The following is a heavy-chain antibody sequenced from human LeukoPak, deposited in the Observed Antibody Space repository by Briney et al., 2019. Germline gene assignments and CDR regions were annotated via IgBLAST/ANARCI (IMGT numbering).Heavy chain of an antibody. J-gene: IGHJ3*02. Sequence: KAGGSLRLSCAASGFTFSSYSMNWVRQAPGKGLEWVSSISSSSSSYIYYADSVKGRFTISRDNAKNSLYLQMNSLRAGDMAVYYCASLATPDSTEDAFDIWGQGTMVTVSS. D-gene: IGHD2/OR15-2a*01. CDR1: GFTFSSYS. CDR3: ASLATPDSTEDAFDI. V-gene: IGHV3-21*01. CDR2: ISSSSSSYI.